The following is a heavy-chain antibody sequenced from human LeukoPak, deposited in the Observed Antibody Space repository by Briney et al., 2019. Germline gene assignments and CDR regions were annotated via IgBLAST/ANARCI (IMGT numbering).Heavy chain of an antibody. CDR3: ARTTEGGYTYDYFYYYYMDV. Sequence: SETLSLTCAVYGGSFSGYYWSWIRQPPGKGLEWIGEINHSGSTKYNPSLKSRVTMSVDTSKNQFSLKLSSVTAADTAVYYCARTTEGGYTYDYFYYYYMDVWGKGTTVTISS. V-gene: IGHV4-34*01. CDR2: INHSGST. D-gene: IGHD5-18*01. CDR1: GGSFSGYY. J-gene: IGHJ6*03.